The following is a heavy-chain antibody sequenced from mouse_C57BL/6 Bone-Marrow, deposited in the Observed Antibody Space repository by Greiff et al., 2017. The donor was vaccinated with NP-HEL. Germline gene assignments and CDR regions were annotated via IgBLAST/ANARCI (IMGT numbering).Heavy chain of an antibody. CDR2: IWGVGST. CDR3: ARSLRGYYGLYYYAMDY. D-gene: IGHD1-1*01. J-gene: IGHJ4*01. CDR1: GFSLTSYG. Sequence: QVQLQESGPGLVAPSQSLSITCTVSGFSLTSYGVDWVRQSPGKGLEWLGVIWGVGSTNYNSALNSRLSISKDNSKSQVFLKMNSLQTNDTAKYYDARSLRGYYGLYYYAMDYGGQGNAVTVSA. V-gene: IGHV2-6*01.